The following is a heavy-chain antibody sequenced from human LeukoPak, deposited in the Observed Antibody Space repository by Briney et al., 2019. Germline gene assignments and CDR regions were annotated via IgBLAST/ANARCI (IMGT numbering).Heavy chain of an antibody. CDR2: ISSSGSTR. D-gene: IGHD3-22*01. Sequence: GSLRLSCAASGFTFSSYEMNWVRQAPGKGLEWVSHISSSGSTRYYADSVKGRFTISRDNAKNSLYLQMNSLRAEDTAVYYCARVSGYYDSSGYLDYWGQGTLVTVSS. CDR3: ARVSGYYDSSGYLDY. V-gene: IGHV3-48*03. J-gene: IGHJ4*02. CDR1: GFTFSSYE.